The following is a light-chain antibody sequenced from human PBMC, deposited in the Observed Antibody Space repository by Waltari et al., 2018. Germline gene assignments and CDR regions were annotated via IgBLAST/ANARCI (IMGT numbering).Light chain of an antibody. CDR1: SSDVGAYNH. Sequence: QSALTQPPSASGSPVQSVTISCTGTSSDVGAYNHVSWHQQHPGKAPKLMIYEVNKRPSGGPDRFSGSKSGNTASLTDSGLQAEDEADYYCSSYAENNIVVFGTGTKVTVL. CDR2: EVN. J-gene: IGLJ1*01. CDR3: SSYAENNIVV. V-gene: IGLV2-8*01.